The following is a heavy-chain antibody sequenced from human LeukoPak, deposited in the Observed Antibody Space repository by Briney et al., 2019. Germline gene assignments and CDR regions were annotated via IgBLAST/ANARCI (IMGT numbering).Heavy chain of an antibody. V-gene: IGHV3-13*01. J-gene: IGHJ4*02. CDR3: ARASQLTWIPDY. D-gene: IGHD5-18*01. CDR1: GFTFSSYD. CDR2: IGTAGGT. Sequence: PGGSLRLSCAASGFTFSSYDMHWVRQATGKGLEWVSAIGTAGGTYYPGSVKGRFTISRENAKNSLYLQMNSLRAGDTAVYYCARASQLTWIPDYWGQGTLVTVSS.